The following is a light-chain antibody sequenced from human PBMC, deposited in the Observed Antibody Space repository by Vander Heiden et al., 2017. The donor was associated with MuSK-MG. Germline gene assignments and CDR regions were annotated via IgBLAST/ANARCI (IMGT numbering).Light chain of an antibody. CDR1: SSYVDFYNF. Sequence: QSALTQPPSASGSPGPAATISCTGSSSYVDFYNFVSWSQNHPGKAPKLMSYVVTERPAGVPDRFSGSDSGNTASLTVAGLQAEDEADYCCCSYAGRHVVFGGGTNLPV. V-gene: IGLV2-8*01. CDR3: CSYAGRHVV. CDR2: VVT. J-gene: IGLJ2*01.